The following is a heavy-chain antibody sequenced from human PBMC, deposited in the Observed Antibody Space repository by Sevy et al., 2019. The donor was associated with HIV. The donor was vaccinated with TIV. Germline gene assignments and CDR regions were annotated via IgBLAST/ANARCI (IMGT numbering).Heavy chain of an antibody. J-gene: IGHJ5*02. D-gene: IGHD2-15*01. CDR1: GFTLSSVG. V-gene: IGHV3-30*02. Sequence: GESLKISCAASGFTLSSVGIHWVRLTPGTGLEWLAFIGHDGNKYFYGASVKGRITTSRDNSKNTVSLQMNSLRVEDTAIYYCAKDYCIGNDCFLSWFDPRGQGTVVTVSS. CDR2: IGHDGNKY. CDR3: AKDYCIGNDCFLSWFDP.